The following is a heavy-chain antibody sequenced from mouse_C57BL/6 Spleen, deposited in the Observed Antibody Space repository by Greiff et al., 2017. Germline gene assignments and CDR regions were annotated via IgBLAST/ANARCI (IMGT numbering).Heavy chain of an antibody. Sequence: VKLQQPGAELVKPGASVKLSCKASGYTFTSYWMQWVKQRPGQGLEWIGEIDPSDSYTNYNQKFKGKATLTVDTSSSTAYMQLSSLTSEDSAVYYCARAVTTVEAWFAYWGQGTLVTVSA. V-gene: IGHV1-50*01. CDR3: ARAVTTVEAWFAY. D-gene: IGHD1-1*01. CDR1: GYTFTSYW. J-gene: IGHJ3*01. CDR2: IDPSDSYT.